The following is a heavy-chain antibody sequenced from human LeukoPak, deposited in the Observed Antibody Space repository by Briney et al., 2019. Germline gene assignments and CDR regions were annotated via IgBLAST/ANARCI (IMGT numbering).Heavy chain of an antibody. Sequence: ASVKVSCKASGYTFTSYYMHWVRQAPGQGLEWMGIINPSGGSTSYAQKFQGRVTMTRDTSTSTDYMELSSLRSEDTAVYYCARDHDYYDSSGAFDIWGQGTMVTVSS. D-gene: IGHD3-22*01. CDR3: ARDHDYYDSSGAFDI. CDR2: INPSGGST. J-gene: IGHJ3*02. V-gene: IGHV1-46*01. CDR1: GYTFTSYY.